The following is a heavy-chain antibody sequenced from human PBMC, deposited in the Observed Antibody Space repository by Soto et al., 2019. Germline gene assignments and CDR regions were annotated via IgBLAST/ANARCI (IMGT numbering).Heavy chain of an antibody. Sequence: ASVKVSCKASGYTFTGYYMHWVRQAPGQGLEWMGWINPNSGGTNYAQKFQGWVTMTRDTSISTAYMELSRLRSDDTAVYYCARVSFQALLYLVFDYWGQGTLVTVSS. J-gene: IGHJ4*02. V-gene: IGHV1-2*04. CDR2: INPNSGGT. CDR3: ARVSFQALLYLVFDY. CDR1: GYTFTGYY. D-gene: IGHD2-2*02.